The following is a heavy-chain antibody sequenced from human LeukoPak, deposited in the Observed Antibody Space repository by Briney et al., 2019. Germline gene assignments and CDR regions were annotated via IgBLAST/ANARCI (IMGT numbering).Heavy chain of an antibody. V-gene: IGHV1-8*01. CDR1: GYTFSSYY. Sequence: GASVKVSCKASGYTFSSYYVHWVRQAPGQGLEWMGWMNPYNGNTGFAQKFQGRVTITRDTSISTAYMELTSLRSEDTAVYYCAKVPRGYDGYRRSTYYYYMDVWGNGTAVTVSS. J-gene: IGHJ6*03. CDR2: MNPYNGNT. CDR3: AKVPRGYDGYRRSTYYYYMDV. D-gene: IGHD5-12*01.